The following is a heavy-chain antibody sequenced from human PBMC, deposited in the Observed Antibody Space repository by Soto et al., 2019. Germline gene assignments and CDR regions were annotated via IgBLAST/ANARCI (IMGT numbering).Heavy chain of an antibody. V-gene: IGHV3-21*01. D-gene: IGHD6-19*01. CDR1: GFTFSSYS. CDR2: ISSSSSYI. CDR3: ARDKSAVAGLFDY. J-gene: IGHJ4*02. Sequence: GGSLRLSCAASGFTFSSYSMNWVRQAPWKGLEWVSSISSSSSYIYYADSVKGRFTISRDNAKNSLYLQMNSLRAEDTAVYYCARDKSAVAGLFDYWGQGTLVTVSS.